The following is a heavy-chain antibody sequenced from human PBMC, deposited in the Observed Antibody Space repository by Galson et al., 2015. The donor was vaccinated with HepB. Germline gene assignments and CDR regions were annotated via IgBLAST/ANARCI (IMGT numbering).Heavy chain of an antibody. CDR2: ISSNGGST. V-gene: IGHV3-64D*06. J-gene: IGHJ4*02. CDR1: GFTFSSYA. CDR3: VKDLWFGESPPSLTDY. D-gene: IGHD3-10*01. Sequence: SLRLSCAASGFTFSSYAMHWVRQAPGKGLEYVSAISSNGGSTYYADSVKGRFTISRDNSKNALYLQMSSLRAEDTAVYYCVKDLWFGESPPSLTDYWGQGTLVTVSS.